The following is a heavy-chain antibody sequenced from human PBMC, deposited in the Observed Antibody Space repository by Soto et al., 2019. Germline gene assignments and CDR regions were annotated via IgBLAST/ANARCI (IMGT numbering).Heavy chain of an antibody. D-gene: IGHD2-15*01. CDR2: IYKSATT. Sequence: PSETVSVTCSVSGDSISTVDYFWAWIRQPPGQALEYIGYIYKSATTYYNPSFESRVAISLDTSKSQFSLNVTSVTAADTAVYFCARGRYCLTGRCFPNWFDSWGQGTLVTVSS. CDR1: GDSISTVDYF. J-gene: IGHJ5*01. V-gene: IGHV4-30-4*01. CDR3: ARGRYCLTGRCFPNWFDS.